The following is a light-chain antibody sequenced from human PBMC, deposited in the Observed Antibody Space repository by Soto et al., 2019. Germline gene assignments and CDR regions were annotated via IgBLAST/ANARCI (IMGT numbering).Light chain of an antibody. CDR2: KAS. CDR3: QQYNSYPLT. CDR1: QSISSW. V-gene: IGKV1-5*03. J-gene: IGKJ4*01. Sequence: DIRMTQSPSTLSASVGDRVTITCRASQSISSWLAWYQQKPGKAPKLLIYKASSLESGVPSRFSGSGSGTEFTLTISSLQPDDFATYYCQQYNSYPLTFGGGTKVAIK.